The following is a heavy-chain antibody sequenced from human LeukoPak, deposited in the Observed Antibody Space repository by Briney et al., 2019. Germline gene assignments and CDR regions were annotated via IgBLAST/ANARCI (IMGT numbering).Heavy chain of an antibody. CDR2: IYSGGST. Sequence: GGSLRLSCAASGFTLSSNYMSWVRQAPGKGLEWVSVIYSGGSTYYADSVKGRFTISRDNSKNTLYLQMNSLRAEDTAVYYCSSTSCPMCGMDVWGQGTTVTVSS. CDR1: GFTLSSNY. V-gene: IGHV3-66*02. D-gene: IGHD2-2*01. J-gene: IGHJ6*02. CDR3: SSTSCPMCGMDV.